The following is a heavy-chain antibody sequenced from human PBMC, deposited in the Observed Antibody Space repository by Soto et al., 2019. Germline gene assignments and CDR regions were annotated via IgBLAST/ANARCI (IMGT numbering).Heavy chain of an antibody. Sequence: GASVKVSCKASGYTFTGYYMHWVRQAPGQGLEWMGWINPNSGGTNYAQKFQGRVTMTRDTSISTAYMELSRLRSDDTAVYYCARGGSLWFGFPSSYYYYGMDVWGQGTTVTV. CDR2: INPNSGGT. CDR1: GYTFTGYY. D-gene: IGHD3-10*01. V-gene: IGHV1-2*02. J-gene: IGHJ6*02. CDR3: ARGGSLWFGFPSSYYYYGMDV.